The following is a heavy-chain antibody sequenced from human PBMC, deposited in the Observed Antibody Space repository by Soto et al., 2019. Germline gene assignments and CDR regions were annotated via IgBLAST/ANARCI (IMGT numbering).Heavy chain of an antibody. D-gene: IGHD3-10*01. Sequence: ASRGGFGCSARRWVRQAPGQGLEWMGGIIPIFGTANYAQKFQGRVTITADESTSTAYMELSSLRSEDTAVYYCARASEFGRFGELCSRPGNYYYYGMDVWGQGTTVTVSS. CDR1: RGGFGCSA. J-gene: IGHJ6*02. CDR2: IIPIFGTA. CDR3: ARASEFGRFGELCSRPGNYYYYGMDV. V-gene: IGHV1-69*01.